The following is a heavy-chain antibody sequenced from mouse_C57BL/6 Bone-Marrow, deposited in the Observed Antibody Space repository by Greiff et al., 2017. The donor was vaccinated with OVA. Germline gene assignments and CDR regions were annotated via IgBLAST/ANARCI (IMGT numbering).Heavy chain of an antibody. CDR2: IYPRSGNT. Sequence: VQLQQSGAELARPGASVKLSCKASGYTFTSYGISWVKQRTGQGLEWIGEIYPRSGNTYYNEKFKGKATLTADKSSSTAYMELRSLTSEDSAVYFCARWTTVVAPYWYFDVWGTGTTVTVSS. V-gene: IGHV1-81*01. D-gene: IGHD1-1*01. CDR3: ARWTTVVAPYWYFDV. CDR1: GYTFTSYG. J-gene: IGHJ1*03.